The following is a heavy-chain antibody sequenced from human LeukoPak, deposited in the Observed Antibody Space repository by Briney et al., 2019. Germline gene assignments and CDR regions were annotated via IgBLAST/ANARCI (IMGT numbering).Heavy chain of an antibody. V-gene: IGHV1-18*01. CDR2: ISAYNGNS. CDR3: ARLLWFGELFDY. CDR1: GYTFTSYG. Sequence: GASVKVSCKASGYTFTSYGISGVRQAPGQGLEWMGWISAYNGNSNYAQKLQGRVTMTTDTSTSTAYMEVRSLRSDDTAVYYCARLLWFGELFDYWGQGTLVTVSS. D-gene: IGHD3-10*01. J-gene: IGHJ4*02.